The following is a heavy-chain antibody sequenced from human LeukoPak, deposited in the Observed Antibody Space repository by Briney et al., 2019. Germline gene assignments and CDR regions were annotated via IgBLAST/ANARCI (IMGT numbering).Heavy chain of an antibody. D-gene: IGHD1-26*01. Sequence: GGSLRLSCAASGFTFDDYAMHWVRQAPGKGLEWVSGISWNSGSIGYADSVKGRFTISRDNAKNSLYLQMNSLRAEDTAVYYCANPGYSGSVRVAFDIWGQGTMVTVSS. V-gene: IGHV3-9*01. CDR1: GFTFDDYA. CDR2: ISWNSGSI. CDR3: ANPGYSGSVRVAFDI. J-gene: IGHJ3*02.